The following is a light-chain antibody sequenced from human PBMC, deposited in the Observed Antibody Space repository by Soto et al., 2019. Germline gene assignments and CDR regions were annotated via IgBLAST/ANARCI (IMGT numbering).Light chain of an antibody. V-gene: IGLV2-23*02. CDR2: DVS. CDR1: SNDVGNYNV. Sequence: QSALTQPASVSGSRGQSITISCTGTSNDVGNYNVVSWYQHHPGNAPKLIISDVSKRPSGVSDRFSGSKSGNTASLTISGLQADDEGDYYCCSFAGNSTLVFGGGTKVTVL. J-gene: IGLJ3*02. CDR3: CSFAGNSTLV.